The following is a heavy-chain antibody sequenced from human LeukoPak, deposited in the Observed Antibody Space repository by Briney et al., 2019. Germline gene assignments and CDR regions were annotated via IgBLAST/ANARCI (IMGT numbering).Heavy chain of an antibody. CDR1: GGSISSSDYY. CDR3: ARRANTAPPYYFDY. CDR2: IYYGGST. J-gene: IGHJ4*02. Sequence: SETLSLTCTVSGGSISSSDYYWGWIRQPPGKGLEWIGSIYYGGSTYYNPSLKSRVTMSLDTSKNQFSLKLSSVTAADTAVYYCARRANTAPPYYFDYWGQGTLVTVSS. D-gene: IGHD5-18*01. V-gene: IGHV4-39*07.